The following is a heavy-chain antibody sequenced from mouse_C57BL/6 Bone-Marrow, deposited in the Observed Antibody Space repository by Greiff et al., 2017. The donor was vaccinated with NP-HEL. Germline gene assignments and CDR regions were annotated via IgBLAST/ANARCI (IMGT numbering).Heavy chain of an antibody. CDR2: IDPADGAT. D-gene: IGHD2-2*01. V-gene: IGHV14-2*01. CDR3: ARGWLPYDD. Sequence: VQLQQSGAELVKPGASVKLSCTASGFYFKDYYMHWVKPRTEQGLEWIGRIDPADGATTSAPQFPGKATITADTSSNTAYLQLSSLTSEDTAVYYCARGWLPYDDWGQGTTLTVSS. CDR1: GFYFKDYY. J-gene: IGHJ2*01.